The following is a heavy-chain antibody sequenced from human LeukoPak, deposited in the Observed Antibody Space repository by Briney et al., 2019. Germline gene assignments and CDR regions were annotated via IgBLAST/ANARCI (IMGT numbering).Heavy chain of an antibody. D-gene: IGHD3-22*01. CDR3: TREREDDSSGYPDAFDI. J-gene: IGHJ3*02. CDR2: IKRKAYGGTT. CDR1: GFTFGDYA. V-gene: IGHV3-49*04. Sequence: GRSLRLSCSASGFTFGDYAMTWVRQAPGQGLEWVGFIKRKAYGGTTEYAASVKGRFTISRDDSKSIAYLQMNSLKTEDTAVYYCTREREDDSSGYPDAFDIWGQGSMVSVST.